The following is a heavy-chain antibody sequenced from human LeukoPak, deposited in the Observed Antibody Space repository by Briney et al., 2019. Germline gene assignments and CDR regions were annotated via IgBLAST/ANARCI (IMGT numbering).Heavy chain of an antibody. J-gene: IGHJ4*02. CDR3: ARHLRGGSYKPGYFDY. CDR1: GGSISSSSYY. Sequence: PSETLSLTCIVSGGSISSSSYYWGWIRQPPGKGLEWIGSIYYSGSTYYNPSLKSRVTISVDTSKNQFSLKLSSVTAADTAVYYCARHLRGGSYKPGYFDYWGQGTLVTVSS. CDR2: IYYSGST. D-gene: IGHD1-26*01. V-gene: IGHV4-39*01.